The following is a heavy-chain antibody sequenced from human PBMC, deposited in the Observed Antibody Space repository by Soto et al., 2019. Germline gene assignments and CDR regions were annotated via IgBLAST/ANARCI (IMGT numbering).Heavy chain of an antibody. V-gene: IGHV1-8*01. CDR2: MNPNSGNT. Sequence: ASVKVSCKASGYTFTSYDINWVRQATGQGLEWMGWMNPNSGNTGYAQKFQGRVTMTRNTSIGTAYMELSSLRSEDTAVYYCARGRGRYLVVPAAMPHYYYMDVWGKGTTVTVSS. J-gene: IGHJ6*03. CDR3: ARGRGRYLVVPAAMPHYYYMDV. D-gene: IGHD2-2*01. CDR1: GYTFTSYD.